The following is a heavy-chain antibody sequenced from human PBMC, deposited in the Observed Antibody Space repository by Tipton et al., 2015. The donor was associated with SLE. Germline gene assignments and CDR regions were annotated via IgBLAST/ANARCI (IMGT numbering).Heavy chain of an antibody. CDR3: ARSLSPGLGDHAFDI. V-gene: IGHV4-34*01. D-gene: IGHD3-16*01. Sequence: TLSLTCAVYGGSFSGYYWSWIRQPPGKGLEWIGEINHSGSTNYNPSLKSRVTISVDTSKNQFSLKLSSVTAADTAVYYCARSLSPGLGDHAFDIWGQGTMVTVSS. CDR1: GGSFSGYY. CDR2: INHSGST. J-gene: IGHJ3*02.